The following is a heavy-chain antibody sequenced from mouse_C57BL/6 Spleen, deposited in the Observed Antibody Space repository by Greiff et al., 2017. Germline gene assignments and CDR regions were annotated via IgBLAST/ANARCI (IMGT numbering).Heavy chain of an antibody. J-gene: IGHJ4*01. CDR1: GYTFTSYW. V-gene: IGHV1-55*01. CDR2: IYPGSGST. CDR3: ARSGLRSYYYAMDY. Sequence: QVQLQQPGAELVKPGASVKMSCKASGYTFTSYWITWVKLRPGQGLEWIGDIYPGSGSTNYNEKFKSKATLTVDTSSSKAYMQLSSLTSEDSAVYYCARSGLRSYYYAMDYWGQGTSVTVSS. D-gene: IGHD1-1*01.